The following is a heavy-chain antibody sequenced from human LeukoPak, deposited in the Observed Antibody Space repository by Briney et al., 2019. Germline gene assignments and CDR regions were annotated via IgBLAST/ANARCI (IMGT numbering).Heavy chain of an antibody. CDR3: ARSSGRGYSYGYVKGGYFDY. Sequence: TGGSLRLSCAASGFTFNNYGVSWVRQAPGKGLEWIGEINHSGSTNYNPSLKSRVTISVDTSKNQFSLKLSSVTAADTAVYYCARSSGRGYSYGYVKGGYFDYWGQGTLVTVSS. CDR2: INHSGST. J-gene: IGHJ4*02. D-gene: IGHD5-18*01. V-gene: IGHV4-34*01. CDR1: GFTFNNYG.